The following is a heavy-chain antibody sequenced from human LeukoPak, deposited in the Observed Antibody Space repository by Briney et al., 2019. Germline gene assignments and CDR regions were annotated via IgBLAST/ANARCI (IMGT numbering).Heavy chain of an antibody. D-gene: IGHD3-22*01. Sequence: HPGRSLRLSCAASGFTFSSYGMHWVRQAPGKGLEWVAVISYDGSNKYYADSVKGRFTISRDNSKNTLYLQMNSLRAEDTAVYYCAKGPAQYYDSSGYNWLDPWGQGTLVTVSS. V-gene: IGHV3-30*18. CDR1: GFTFSSYG. J-gene: IGHJ5*02. CDR2: ISYDGSNK. CDR3: AKGPAQYYDSSGYNWLDP.